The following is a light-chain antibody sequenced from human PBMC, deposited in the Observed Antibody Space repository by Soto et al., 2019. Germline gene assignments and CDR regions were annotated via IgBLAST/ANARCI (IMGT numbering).Light chain of an antibody. V-gene: IGKV1-5*03. J-gene: IGKJ1*01. CDR2: KAS. Sequence: DIQMTQSPSTLSASVGDRATITCRASQSISSWLAWYQQKPGKAPKLLIYKASTLQSGVPSRFSGSGSGTEFTLAISSLQPDDSATYYCQQYNDNWTFGQGTKVDIK. CDR3: QQYNDNWT. CDR1: QSISSW.